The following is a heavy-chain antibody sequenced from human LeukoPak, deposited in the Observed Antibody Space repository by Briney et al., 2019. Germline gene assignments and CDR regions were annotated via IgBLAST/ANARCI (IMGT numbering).Heavy chain of an antibody. CDR1: GYTFTSYY. J-gene: IGHJ4*02. CDR2: INPSGGST. Sequence: ASVKVSCKASGYTFTSYYMHWVRQAPGQGLEWMGIINPSGGSTSYAQKFQGRVTMTRDTSTSTVYMELSSLRSEDTAVYYCARVTGTDTMVRGVMRSYFDYRGQGTLVTVSS. CDR3: ARVTGTDTMVRGVMRSYFDY. V-gene: IGHV1-46*01. D-gene: IGHD3-10*01.